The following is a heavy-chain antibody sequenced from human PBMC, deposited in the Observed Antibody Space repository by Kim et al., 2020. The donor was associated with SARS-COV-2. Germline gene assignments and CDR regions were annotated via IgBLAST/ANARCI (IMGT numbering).Heavy chain of an antibody. J-gene: IGHJ6*02. D-gene: IGHD5-12*01. CDR3: ARVSGYISLYYYYGMDV. V-gene: IGHV4-34*01. CDR1: GGSFSGYY. CDR2: INHSGST. Sequence: SETLSLTCAVYGGSFSGYYWSWIRQPPGKGLEWIGEINHSGSTNYNPSLKSRVTISVDTSKNQFSLKLSSVTAADTAVYYCARVSGYISLYYYYGMDVWGQGTTVTVSS.